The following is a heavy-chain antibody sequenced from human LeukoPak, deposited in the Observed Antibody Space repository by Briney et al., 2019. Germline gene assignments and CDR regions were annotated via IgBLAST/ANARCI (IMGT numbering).Heavy chain of an antibody. V-gene: IGHV1-8*01. Sequence: ASVKVSCKASGYTFTTHDLTWVRQATGQGLEWMGWMNPGSGDTAYAQKFQGRVTMTRDTSMSTAYMELNSLGSEDTAIYYCARGLGDYNTDWFPVSGYWGRGTRVAVSS. CDR1: GYTFTTHD. D-gene: IGHD3-9*01. CDR2: MNPGSGDT. J-gene: IGHJ2*01. CDR3: ARGLGDYNTDWFPVSGY.